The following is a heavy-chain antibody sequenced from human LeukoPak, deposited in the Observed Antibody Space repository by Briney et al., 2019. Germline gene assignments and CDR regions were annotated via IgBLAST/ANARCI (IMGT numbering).Heavy chain of an antibody. D-gene: IGHD3-22*01. CDR2: ISSSGSTI. CDR3: ARGTLYYYDSSGYKDY. Sequence: SGGSLRLSCAASGFTFSSYEMNWVRQAPGKGLEWVSYISSSGSTIYYADSVKGRFTISRDNAQNSLYLQMNSLRAEDTAVHYCARGTLYYYDSSGYKDYWGQGTLVTVSS. J-gene: IGHJ4*02. CDR1: GFTFSSYE. V-gene: IGHV3-48*03.